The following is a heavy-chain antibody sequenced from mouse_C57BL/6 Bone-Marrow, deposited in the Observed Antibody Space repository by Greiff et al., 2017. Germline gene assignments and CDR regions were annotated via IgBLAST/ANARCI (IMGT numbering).Heavy chain of an antibody. Sequence: VQVVESGPELVKPGASVKISCKASGYSFTSYYIHWVKQRPGQGLEWIGWIYPGSGNTKYNEKFKGKATLTADTSSSTAYMQLSSLTSEDSAVYYCASGWLRRRAWFAYWGQGTLVTVSA. CDR2: IYPGSGNT. J-gene: IGHJ3*01. CDR3: ASGWLRRRAWFAY. D-gene: IGHD2-2*01. CDR1: GYSFTSYY. V-gene: IGHV1-66*01.